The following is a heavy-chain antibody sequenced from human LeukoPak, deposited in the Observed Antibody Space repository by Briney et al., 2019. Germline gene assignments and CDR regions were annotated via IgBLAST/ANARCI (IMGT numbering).Heavy chain of an antibody. J-gene: IGHJ4*02. CDR2: INSDGSST. D-gene: IGHD5-18*01. CDR3: ARVGYSYGLGYY. V-gene: IGHV3-74*01. CDR1: GFTFSSHW. Sequence: GGSLRLSCAASGFTFSSHWMHWVRQAPGKGLVWVSRINSDGSSTSYADSVKGRFTISRDNAKNTLYLQMNSLRAEDTAVYYCARVGYSYGLGYYWGQGTLVTVSS.